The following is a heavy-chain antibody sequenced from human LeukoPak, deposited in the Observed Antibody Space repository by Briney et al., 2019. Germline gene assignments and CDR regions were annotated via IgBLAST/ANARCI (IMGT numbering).Heavy chain of an antibody. CDR1: GITLSNYG. D-gene: IGHD1-1*01. J-gene: IGHJ6*02. CDR2: ISGSGGST. Sequence: PGGSLRLSCAVSGITLSNYGMSWVRQAPGKGLEWVAGISGSGGSTNYADSVKGRFTISRDNPKNTLYLQMNSLRAEDTAVYYCPRDTSYYGMDVRGQGTTVTVSS. CDR3: PRDTSYYGMDV. V-gene: IGHV3-23*01.